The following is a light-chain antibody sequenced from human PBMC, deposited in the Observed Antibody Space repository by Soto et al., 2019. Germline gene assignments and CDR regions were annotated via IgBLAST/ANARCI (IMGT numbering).Light chain of an antibody. J-gene: IGKJ4*01. V-gene: IGKV1-27*01. CDR2: AAS. Sequence: DIQMTQSPSSLSASVGDRVTITCRASQGIRNYLAWYQQKPGKVPKLLIYAASTLQSGVPSRFSGSGSGTEFTLTISRLQPEDVATYYCQKYNSAPLTFGGGNKVEIK. CDR1: QGIRNY. CDR3: QKYNSAPLT.